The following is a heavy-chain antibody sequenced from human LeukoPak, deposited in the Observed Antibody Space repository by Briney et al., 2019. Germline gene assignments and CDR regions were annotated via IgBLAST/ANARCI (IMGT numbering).Heavy chain of an antibody. J-gene: IGHJ4*02. V-gene: IGHV3-33*01. CDR1: GFTFSSYG. CDR2: IWYDGSNK. D-gene: IGHD4-17*01. Sequence: PGGSLRLSCAASGFTFSSYGMHWVRQAPGKGLEWVAVIWYDGSNKYYADSVKGRFTISRDNSKNTLYLQMNSLRAEDTAVYYCARDRAHYGDYVDYWGQGTLVTVSS. CDR3: ARDRAHYGDYVDY.